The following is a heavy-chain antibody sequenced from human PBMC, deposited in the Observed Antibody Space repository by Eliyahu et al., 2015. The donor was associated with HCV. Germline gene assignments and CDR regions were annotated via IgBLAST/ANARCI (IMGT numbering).Heavy chain of an antibody. CDR3: ARQWLVLGDAFDI. J-gene: IGHJ3*02. CDR1: GXXFTDYW. V-gene: IGHV5-51*01. CDR2: IXPGDSDT. Sequence: EVQLVQSGAEVKKSGESLKISXKGSGXXFTDYWVGWVRQMPGKGLEWMGIIXPGDSDTRYSPSFEGQVTISVDKSISTAYLQWSSLRASDTAMYYCARQWLVLGDAFDIWGQGTMVTVSS. D-gene: IGHD6-19*01.